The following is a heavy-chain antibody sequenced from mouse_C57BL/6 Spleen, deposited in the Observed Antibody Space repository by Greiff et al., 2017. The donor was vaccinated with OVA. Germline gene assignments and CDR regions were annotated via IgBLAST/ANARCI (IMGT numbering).Heavy chain of an antibody. V-gene: IGHV3-1*01. D-gene: IGHD1-1*01. J-gene: IGHJ4*01. Sequence: EVKLQESGPGMVKPSQSLSLTCTVTGYSITSGYDWHWIRHFPGNKLEWMGYISYSGSTNYNPSLKSRISITHDTSKNHFFLKLNSVTTEDTATYYCASGYGSNAMDYWGQGTSVTVSS. CDR2: ISYSGST. CDR1: GYSITSGYD. CDR3: ASGYGSNAMDY.